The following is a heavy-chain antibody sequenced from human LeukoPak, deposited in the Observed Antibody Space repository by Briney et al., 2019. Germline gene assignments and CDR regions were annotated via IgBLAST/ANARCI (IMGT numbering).Heavy chain of an antibody. CDR2: FDPKDGET. CDR1: GYTLTELS. CDR3: ATDRVVVVPAAIRVPSSSLDY. J-gene: IGHJ4*02. Sequence: ASVKVSCKVSGYTLTELSMHWVRQAPGKGLEWMGGFDPKDGETIYAQKFQGRVTMTEDTSTDTAYMELSSLRSEDTAVYYCATDRVVVVPAAIRVPSSSLDYWGQGTLVTVSS. D-gene: IGHD2-2*02. V-gene: IGHV1-24*01.